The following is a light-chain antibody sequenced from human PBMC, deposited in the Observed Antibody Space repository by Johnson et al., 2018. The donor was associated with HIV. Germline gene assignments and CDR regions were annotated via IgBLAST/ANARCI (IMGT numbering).Light chain of an antibody. CDR1: SSNIGSNY. CDR3: GIWDSGLSAYV. J-gene: IGLJ1*01. Sequence: QSALTQPPSVSAAPGQKVTISCSGSSSNIGSNYVSWYQQLPGTAPKLLIYDIDKRPSGIPDRFSGSQSGTSATLDISGLHTGDEADYYCGIWDSGLSAYVFGTGTKVTAL. CDR2: DID. V-gene: IGLV1-51*01.